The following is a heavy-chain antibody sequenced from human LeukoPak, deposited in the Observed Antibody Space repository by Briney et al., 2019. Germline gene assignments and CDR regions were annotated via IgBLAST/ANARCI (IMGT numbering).Heavy chain of an antibody. CDR2: ISGSGGST. V-gene: IGHV3-23*01. J-gene: IGHJ6*03. CDR3: AKDSMVRGVWRYYYMDV. CDR1: GFTFSSYA. D-gene: IGHD3-10*01. Sequence: GGSLRLSCAASGFTFSSYAMSWVRQAPGKGLEWVSAISGSGGSTYYADSVKGRFTISRDNSKNTLYLQMNSLRAGDTAVYYCAKDSMVRGVWRYYYMDVWGKGTTVTVSS.